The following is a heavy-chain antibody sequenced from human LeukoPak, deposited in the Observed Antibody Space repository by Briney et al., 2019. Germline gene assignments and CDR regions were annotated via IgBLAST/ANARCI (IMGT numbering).Heavy chain of an antibody. CDR1: GGSFSGYY. V-gene: IGHV4-34*01. CDR2: INHSGST. Sequence: SETLSLTCAVYGGSFSGYYWSWIRQPPGKGLEWIGEINHSGSTNYNPSLKSRVTISVDTSKNQFSLKLSSVTAADTAVYYCARETMVRGGIFYWGQGTLVTVSS. J-gene: IGHJ4*02. D-gene: IGHD3-10*01. CDR3: ARETMVRGGIFY.